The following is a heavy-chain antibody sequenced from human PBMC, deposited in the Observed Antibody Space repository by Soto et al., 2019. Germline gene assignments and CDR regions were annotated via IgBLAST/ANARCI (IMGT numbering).Heavy chain of an antibody. V-gene: IGHV3-33*01. Sequence: QVQLVESGGGVGQPGKSLRLSCAASGFSYSSYGMHWVRQAPGKGLEWVAVIWYDGSNEDYADSVKGRFAISRDNSKKTLYLQMNSVRADDTAVYYCARDRDYYDNSGYALDIWGQGTVVTVSS. CDR1: GFSYSSYG. J-gene: IGHJ3*02. CDR2: IWYDGSNE. CDR3: ARDRDYYDNSGYALDI. D-gene: IGHD3-22*01.